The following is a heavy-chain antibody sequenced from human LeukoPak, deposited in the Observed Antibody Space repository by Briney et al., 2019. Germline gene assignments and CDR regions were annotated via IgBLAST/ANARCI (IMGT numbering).Heavy chain of an antibody. Sequence: SETLSLTCTVSGGSISSYYWSWIRQPAGKGLEWIGRIYTSGSTNYNPSLKSRVTMSVDTSKNQFSLKLSSVTAADTAVYYCAKDLRSPYKYMEQQPFDYWGQGTLVTVSS. J-gene: IGHJ4*02. D-gene: IGHD6-13*01. V-gene: IGHV4-4*07. CDR1: GGSISSYY. CDR2: IYTSGST. CDR3: AKDLRSPYKYMEQQPFDY.